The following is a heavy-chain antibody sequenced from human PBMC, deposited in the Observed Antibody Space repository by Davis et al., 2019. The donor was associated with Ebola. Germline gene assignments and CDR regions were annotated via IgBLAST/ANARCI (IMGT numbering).Heavy chain of an antibody. CDR2: INHSGST. D-gene: IGHD5-24*01. CDR1: GGSFSGYY. Sequence: PSETLSLTCAVYGGSFSGYYWSWIRQPPGKGLEWIGEINHSGSTNYNPSLKSRVTISVDTSKNQFSLKLSSVTAADTAVYYCASYNRDNWFDPWGQGTLVTVSS. J-gene: IGHJ5*02. CDR3: ASYNRDNWFDP. V-gene: IGHV4-34*01.